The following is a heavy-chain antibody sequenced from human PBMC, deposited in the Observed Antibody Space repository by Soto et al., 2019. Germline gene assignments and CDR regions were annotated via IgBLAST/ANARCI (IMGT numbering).Heavy chain of an antibody. V-gene: IGHV4-39*07. D-gene: IGHD1-26*01. CDR3: ARVSGSYYYGVDV. CDR1: GGSISSSSYY. CDR2: IYHSGST. J-gene: IGHJ6*02. Sequence: SETLSLTCTVSGGSISSSSYYWGWIRQPPGKGLEWIGSIYHSGSTNYNPSLKSRVTISVDKSKNQFSLKLSSVTAADTAVYYCARVSGSYYYGVDVWGQGTTVTVSS.